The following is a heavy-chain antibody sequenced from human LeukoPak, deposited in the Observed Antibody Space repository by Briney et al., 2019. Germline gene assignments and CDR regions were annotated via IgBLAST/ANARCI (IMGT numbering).Heavy chain of an antibody. Sequence: GGSLRLSCAASGLTFSSQAINWVRQAPGKGLEWVSGISGSGGSIYYADSVKGRFTISRDNSKNTLYLQMNSLRAEDTAVYYCAKLAAAGSAEYFQHWGQGTLVTVSS. D-gene: IGHD6-13*01. V-gene: IGHV3-23*01. CDR1: GLTFSSQA. CDR2: ISGSGGSI. CDR3: AKLAAAGSAEYFQH. J-gene: IGHJ1*01.